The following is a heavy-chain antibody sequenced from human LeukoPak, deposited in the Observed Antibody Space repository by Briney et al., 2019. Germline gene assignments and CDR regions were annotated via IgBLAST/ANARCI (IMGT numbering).Heavy chain of an antibody. V-gene: IGHV3-21*01. J-gene: IGHJ4*02. CDR3: ARSQSIAAASY. CDR2: ISSSSSYI. D-gene: IGHD6-13*01. CDR1: GFTFSSYS. Sequence: GGSLRLSCAASGFTFSSYSMNWVRQAPGKGLEWVSSISSSSSYIYYADSAKGRFTISRDNAKNSLYLQMNSLRAEDTAVYYCARSQSIAAASYWGQGTLVTVSS.